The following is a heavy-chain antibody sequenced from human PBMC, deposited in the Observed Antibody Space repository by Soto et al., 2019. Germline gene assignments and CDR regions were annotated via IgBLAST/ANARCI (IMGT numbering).Heavy chain of an antibody. CDR1: SGSIDTTNW. V-gene: IGHV4-4*02. J-gene: IGHJ6*02. Sequence: SETLSLTCAVSSGSIDTTNWWSWVRQPPGKGLEWIGEIFHSGNTYYNPSLASRVTISVDTSKNQFSLNLRSVTAADTAVYYCARRTWGMDVWGQGTTVTVSS. CDR2: IFHSGNT. CDR3: ARRTWGMDV. D-gene: IGHD2-8*01.